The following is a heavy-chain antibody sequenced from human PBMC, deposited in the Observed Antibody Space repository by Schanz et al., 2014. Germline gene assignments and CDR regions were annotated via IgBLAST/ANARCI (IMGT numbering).Heavy chain of an antibody. D-gene: IGHD1-26*01. Sequence: QVELVESGGGVVQPGRSLRLSCAASGFTFSRHAMHWVRQAAGKGLEWVAAITYDGSNKYYTDSVKGRFTISRDNAKNSVFLQMNGLRDEDTAVYYCAKYGTGKGVSFEYWGQGTLVTISS. CDR2: ITYDGSNK. CDR1: GFTFSRHA. CDR3: AKYGTGKGVSFEY. V-gene: IGHV3-30*04. J-gene: IGHJ4*02.